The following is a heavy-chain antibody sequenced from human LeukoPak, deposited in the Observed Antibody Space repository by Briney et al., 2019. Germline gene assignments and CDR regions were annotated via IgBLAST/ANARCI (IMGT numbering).Heavy chain of an antibody. Sequence: SETLSLTCTVSGGSISSYYWSWIRQPPGKGLEWIGEINHSGSTNYNPSLKSRVTISVDTSKNQFSLKLSSVTAADTAVYYCARSYCSSTSCPLDYWGQGTLVTVSS. V-gene: IGHV4-34*01. CDR1: GGSISSYY. CDR3: ARSYCSSTSCPLDY. CDR2: INHSGST. J-gene: IGHJ4*02. D-gene: IGHD2-2*01.